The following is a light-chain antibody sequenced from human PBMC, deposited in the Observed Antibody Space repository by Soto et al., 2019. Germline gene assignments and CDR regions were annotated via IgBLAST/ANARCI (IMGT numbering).Light chain of an antibody. J-gene: IGKJ1*01. Sequence: EIVLTQSPGTLSLSPGERAALSCRASQGFSSSFLAWYQHRPGQAPRLLIYGASSRATGIPDRFSGSRSGTYFTLTISRLERDDFAVYYCQQYGHSPTFGPGTTVEIK. V-gene: IGKV3-20*01. CDR1: QGFSSSF. CDR2: GAS. CDR3: QQYGHSPT.